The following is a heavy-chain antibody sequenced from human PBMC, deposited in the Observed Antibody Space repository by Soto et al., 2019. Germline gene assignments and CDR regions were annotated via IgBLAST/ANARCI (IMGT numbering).Heavy chain of an antibody. CDR3: AKERYSSTGWYFDL. V-gene: IGHV3-9*01. CDR1: GFTFDDYA. Sequence: EVQLVESGGGLVQPGRSLRLSCAASGFTFDDYAMHWVRQAPGKGLEWVSGISWNSGSIGYADSVKGRFTISRDNAKNSLYLQMNSLRAEDTALCYCAKERYSSTGWYFDLWGRGTLVTVSS. D-gene: IGHD6-13*01. J-gene: IGHJ2*01. CDR2: ISWNSGSI.